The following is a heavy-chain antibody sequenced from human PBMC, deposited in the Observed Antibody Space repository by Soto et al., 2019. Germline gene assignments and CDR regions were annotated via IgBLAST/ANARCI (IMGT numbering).Heavy chain of an antibody. Sequence: GSLRLSCAASGFTFSSYGMHWVRQAPGKGLEWVAVISYDGSNKYYADSVKGRFTISRDNSKNTLYLQMNSLRAEDTAVYYCAKGLPYSSSSGWFDPWGQGTLVTVSS. CDR1: GFTFSSYG. CDR3: AKGLPYSSSSGWFDP. CDR2: ISYDGSNK. V-gene: IGHV3-30*18. D-gene: IGHD6-6*01. J-gene: IGHJ5*02.